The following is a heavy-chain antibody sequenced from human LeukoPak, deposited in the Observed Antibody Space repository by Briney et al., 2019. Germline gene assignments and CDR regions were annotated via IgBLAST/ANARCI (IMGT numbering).Heavy chain of an antibody. Sequence: PVGSLRLSCAASGFTFSSYGMHWVRQAPGKGLEWLAVISYDGSNKYYADSVKVRVTISRDNSKNTLYLQMNSVRAEDTAVYYCAKDRGYTSGSEDDDYWGQGTLVTVSS. CDR3: AKDRGYTSGSEDDDY. D-gene: IGHD1-26*01. J-gene: IGHJ4*02. CDR1: GFTFSSYG. CDR2: ISYDGSNK. V-gene: IGHV3-30*18.